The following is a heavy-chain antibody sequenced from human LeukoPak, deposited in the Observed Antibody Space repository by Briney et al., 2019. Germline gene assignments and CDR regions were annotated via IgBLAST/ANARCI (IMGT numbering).Heavy chain of an antibody. CDR3: AKVRGRSGSYWGIGYYFDY. CDR1: GFTFSSYG. V-gene: IGHV3-30*18. CDR2: ISYDGSNK. J-gene: IGHJ4*02. Sequence: GGSLRLSCAASGFTFSSYGMHWVRQAPGKGLEWVAVISYDGSNKYYADSVKGRFTISRDNSKNTLYLQMNSLRAEDTAMYYCAKVRGRSGSYWGIGYYFDYWGQGTLVTVSS. D-gene: IGHD1-26*01.